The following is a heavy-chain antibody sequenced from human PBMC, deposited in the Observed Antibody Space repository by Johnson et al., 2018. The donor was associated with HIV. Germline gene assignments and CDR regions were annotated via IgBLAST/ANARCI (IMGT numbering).Heavy chain of an antibody. D-gene: IGHD2-15*01. CDR1: GFTFDDYG. J-gene: IGHJ3*02. CDR3: TRVSSTSWALDI. V-gene: IGHV3-20*04. Sequence: VQLVESGGGVVRPGGSLRLSCAASGFTFDDYGMSWVRQAPGKGLEWVSGIYRGGDTYYSASVMGIFTISSDTSKNHRYLQMNSLRGDDTAVYYCTRVSSTSWALDIWGQGTLVTVSS. CDR2: IYRGGDT.